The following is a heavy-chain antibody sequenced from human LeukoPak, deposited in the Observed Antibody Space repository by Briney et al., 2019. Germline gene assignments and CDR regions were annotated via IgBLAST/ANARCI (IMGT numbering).Heavy chain of an antibody. J-gene: IGHJ4*02. CDR1: GFNFRIYN. CDR3: ARERGAGLSSSWVDY. D-gene: IGHD6-13*01. Sequence: GGSLRLSCAAPGFNFRIYNMNWVRQAPGKGLEWVSSISSSSSYINYADSVKGRFTISRDNAKNSLYLQMNSLRAEDTAVYYCARERGAGLSSSWVDYWGQGTLVTVSS. V-gene: IGHV3-21*01. CDR2: ISSSSSYI.